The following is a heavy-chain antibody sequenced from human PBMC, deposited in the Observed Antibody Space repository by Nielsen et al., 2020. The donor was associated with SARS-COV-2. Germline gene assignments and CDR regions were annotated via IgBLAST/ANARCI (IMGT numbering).Heavy chain of an antibody. CDR2: INEDGSVV. CDR3: ARAGLFSSGSYFDY. V-gene: IGHV3-7*02. D-gene: IGHD6-19*01. J-gene: IGHJ4*02. CDR1: GLIFSSSW. Sequence: GGSLRLSCAASGLIFSSSWMVWVRQAPGKGLEWVANINEDGSVVNYVDSVKGRFTISRDNAKNSLYLQMNSLRAEDTAVYYCARAGLFSSGSYFDYWGQGTLVTVSS.